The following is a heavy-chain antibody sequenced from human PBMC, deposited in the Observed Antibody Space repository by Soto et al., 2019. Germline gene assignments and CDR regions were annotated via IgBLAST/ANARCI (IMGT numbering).Heavy chain of an antibody. V-gene: IGHV4-39*01. Sequence: PSETLSLTCTVSGGSISSSSYYWGWIRQPPGKGLEWIGSIYYSGSTYYNPSLKSRVTISVDTSKNQFSLKLSSVTAADTAVYYCARQSIDIMDGLGNWFDPWGQGTLVTVSS. J-gene: IGHJ5*02. CDR3: ARQSIDIMDGLGNWFDP. D-gene: IGHD5-12*01. CDR2: IYYSGST. CDR1: GGSISSSSYY.